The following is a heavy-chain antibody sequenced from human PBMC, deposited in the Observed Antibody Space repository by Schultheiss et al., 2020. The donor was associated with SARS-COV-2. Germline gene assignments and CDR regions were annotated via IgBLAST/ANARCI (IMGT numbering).Heavy chain of an antibody. CDR3: ARDRGPTRGYYYYGMDV. CDR2: ISWNSGSI. J-gene: IGHJ6*02. V-gene: IGHV3-9*01. CDR1: GFTFDDYA. Sequence: SLKISCAASGFTFDDYAMHWVRQAPGKGLEWVSGISWNSGSIGYADSVKGRFTISRDNAKNSLYLQMNSLRAEDTAVYYCARDRGPTRGYYYYGMDVWGQGTTVTVSS. D-gene: IGHD1-26*01.